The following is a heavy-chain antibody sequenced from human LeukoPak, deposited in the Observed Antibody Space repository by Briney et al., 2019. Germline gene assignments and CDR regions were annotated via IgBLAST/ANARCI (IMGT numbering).Heavy chain of an antibody. D-gene: IGHD1-26*01. Sequence: PSETLSLTCTVSGGSISSSSYYWGWIRQPPGKGLEWIGSIYYSGSTYYNPSLKSRVTISVDTSKNQFSLKLSSVTAADTAVFYCAKAIGIVAAGASDYWGQGTLVTVSS. CDR2: IYYSGST. V-gene: IGHV4-39*07. CDR1: GGSISSSSYY. CDR3: AKAIGIVAAGASDY. J-gene: IGHJ4*02.